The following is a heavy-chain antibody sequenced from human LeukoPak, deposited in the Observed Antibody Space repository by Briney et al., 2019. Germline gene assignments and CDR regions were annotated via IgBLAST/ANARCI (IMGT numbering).Heavy chain of an antibody. CDR2: IYYSGST. Sequence: SETLSLTCTVSGGSISSYYWSWIRQPPGTGLEWIASIYYSGSTNYNPSLKSRVTISVDTSKNQFSLKLSSVTAADTAVYYCASTYCSGGSCYWALDYWGQGTLVTVSS. V-gene: IGHV4-59*08. CDR3: ASTYCSGGSCYWALDY. D-gene: IGHD2-15*01. J-gene: IGHJ4*02. CDR1: GGSISSYY.